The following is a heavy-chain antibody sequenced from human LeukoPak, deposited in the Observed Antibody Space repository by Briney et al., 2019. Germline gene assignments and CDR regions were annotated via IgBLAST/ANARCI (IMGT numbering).Heavy chain of an antibody. CDR2: IYYSGST. CDR3: ARDLLPAGGYYFDY. Sequence: PSETLSLTCTVSGGSVSSGSYYWSWIRQPPGKGLEWIGYIYYSGSTNYNPSLKSRVTISVDTSKNQFSLKLSSVTAADTAVYYCARDLLPAGGYYFDYWGRGTLVTVSS. D-gene: IGHD6-25*01. V-gene: IGHV4-61*01. CDR1: GGSVSSGSYY. J-gene: IGHJ4*02.